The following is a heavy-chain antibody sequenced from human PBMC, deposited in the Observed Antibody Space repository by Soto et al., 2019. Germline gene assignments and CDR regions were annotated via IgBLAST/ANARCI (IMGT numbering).Heavy chain of an antibody. J-gene: IGHJ5*02. D-gene: IGHD3-10*01. CDR3: ATLLYGSGSYYNLVLFDP. V-gene: IGHV1-24*01. CDR1: GYTLTELS. Sequence: GASVKVSCKVSGYTLTELSMHWVRQAPGKGLEWMGGFDPEDGETIYAQKFQGRVTMTEDTSTDTAYMELSSLRSEDTAVYYCATLLYGSGSYYNLVLFDPWGQGTLVTVSS. CDR2: FDPEDGET.